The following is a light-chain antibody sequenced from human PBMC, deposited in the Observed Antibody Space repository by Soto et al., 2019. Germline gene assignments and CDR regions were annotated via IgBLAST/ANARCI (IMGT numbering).Light chain of an antibody. J-gene: IGKJ4*01. V-gene: IGKV3-11*01. Sequence: EIVLTQSPATLSLSPGERATLSCRASQSVSSYLAWYQQKPGQAPRLLIYDASNRATGIPARFSGSGSGTAFTLTISSLEPEYFAVYYCQQRSNRPLTFGGGTKVDIK. CDR1: QSVSSY. CDR3: QQRSNRPLT. CDR2: DAS.